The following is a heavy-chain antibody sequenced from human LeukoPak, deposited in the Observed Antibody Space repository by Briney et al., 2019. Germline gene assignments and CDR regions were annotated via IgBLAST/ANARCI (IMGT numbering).Heavy chain of an antibody. D-gene: IGHD3-22*01. CDR3: ARGELGSGYYYYFDY. CDR1: GFTFSSYS. CDR2: ISSSSSTI. V-gene: IGHV3-48*01. Sequence: GGSLRLSCAASGFTFSSYSMNWVRQAPGKGLEWVSYISSSSSTIYYADSVKGRFTISRDNAKNSLYLQMNSLRAEDTAVYYCARGELGSGYYYYFDYWGQGTLVTVSS. J-gene: IGHJ4*02.